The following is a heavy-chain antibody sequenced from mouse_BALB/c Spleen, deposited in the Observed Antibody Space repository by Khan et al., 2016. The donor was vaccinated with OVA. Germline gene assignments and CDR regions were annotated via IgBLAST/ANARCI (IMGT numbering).Heavy chain of an antibody. J-gene: IGHJ3*01. CDR2: IYPNSANT. CDR1: GYTFTNYW. D-gene: IGHD1-1*01. Sequence: VQLQQPGAELAKPGASVKMSCKASGYTFTNYWMHWVKQRPGQGLEWIGYIYPNSANTEFNQKFTDKATLTADNSSSTAYMQLRSLTSDDSAVYFCTSHGSTYTLLGYWGQGTLVTVSA. CDR3: TSHGSTYTLLGY. V-gene: IGHV1-7*01.